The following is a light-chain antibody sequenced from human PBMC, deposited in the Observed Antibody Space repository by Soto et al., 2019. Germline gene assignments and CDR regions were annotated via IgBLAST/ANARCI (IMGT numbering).Light chain of an antibody. V-gene: IGKV3-20*01. J-gene: IGKJ5*01. CDR2: RTF. CDR1: QTIASRY. Sequence: EIVLTQSPGTLSLSPGERATLSCRASQTIASRYLAWYQHKPGQAPRLLIYRTFARAPSIPDRFSGGGSGTDFTLTISRLEREDSAVYYCQQYDTSPPTCGPGTRLDIK. CDR3: QQYDTSPPT.